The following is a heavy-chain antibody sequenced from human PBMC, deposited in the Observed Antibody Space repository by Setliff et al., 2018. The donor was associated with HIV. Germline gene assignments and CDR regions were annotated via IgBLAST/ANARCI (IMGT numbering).Heavy chain of an antibody. V-gene: IGHV4-4*08. CDR3: ARSPARVVVPYGGAFDI. Sequence: LSLTCTVSGGSISSYYWSWIRQPPGKGLEWIGYIYTSGSTNYNPSLKSRVTISVDTAKNQFSLKLSSVTAADTAVYYCARSPARVVVPYGGAFDIWGQGTMVTVSS. CDR2: IYTSGST. J-gene: IGHJ3*02. CDR1: GGSISSYY. D-gene: IGHD2-15*01.